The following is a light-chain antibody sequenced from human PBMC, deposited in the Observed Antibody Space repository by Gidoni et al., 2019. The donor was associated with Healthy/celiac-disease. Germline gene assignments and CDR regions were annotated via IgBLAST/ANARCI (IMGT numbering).Light chain of an antibody. J-gene: IGKJ2*01. CDR1: QSISSS. V-gene: IGKV1-39*01. Sequence: DVQLTQSPSSLSASVGDRVPITCRATQSISSSLNWYQQKPGKAPKLLIYAASSLQRGVLSTFSGSGSGTAVTIAISSLQPEDFVTSYCHQRHSTPVYTFGPGTKLEIK. CDR3: HQRHSTPVYT. CDR2: AAS.